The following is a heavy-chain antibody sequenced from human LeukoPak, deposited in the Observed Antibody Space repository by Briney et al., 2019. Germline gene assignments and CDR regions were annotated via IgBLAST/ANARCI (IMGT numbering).Heavy chain of an antibody. D-gene: IGHD2-2*01. J-gene: IGHJ5*02. CDR1: GFTFNGYW. V-gene: IGHV3-7*01. CDR2: IKEDGSAQ. CDR3: ATSSNAPGNH. Sequence: GGSLRLSCAASGFTFNGYWMSWVRQAPGRGLEWVANIKEDGSAQYYVGSVKGRFTISRDNAKNSLNLQMNSLRAEDTAVYYCATSSNAPGNHWGQGTLVTVSS.